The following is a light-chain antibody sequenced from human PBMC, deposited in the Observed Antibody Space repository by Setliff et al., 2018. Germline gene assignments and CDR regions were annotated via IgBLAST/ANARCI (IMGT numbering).Light chain of an antibody. J-gene: IGLJ2*01. CDR1: TSNIGDNS. V-gene: IGLV1-51*01. Sequence: QSVLTQPPSVSATAGQKVTISRSGSTSNIGDNSLSWYQQVPGTAPQLLIYDDNKRPSGIPERFSGSKSGTSGTLDISGVQSGDEADYYCGTWDLSLRALVFGGGTKVTVL. CDR2: DDN. CDR3: GTWDLSLRALV.